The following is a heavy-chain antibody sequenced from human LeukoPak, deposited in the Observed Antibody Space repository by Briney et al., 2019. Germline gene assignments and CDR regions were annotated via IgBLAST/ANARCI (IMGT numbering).Heavy chain of an antibody. CDR1: GFTFSSYE. D-gene: IGHD1-26*01. V-gene: IGHV4-34*01. CDR3: AREIVGANPWFDP. J-gene: IGHJ5*02. CDR2: INHSGST. Sequence: GSLRLSCAASGFTFSSYEMNWIRQPPGKGLEWIGEINHSGSTNYNPSLKSRVTISVDTSKNQFSLKLSSVTAADTAVFYCAREIVGANPWFDPWGQGTLVTVSS.